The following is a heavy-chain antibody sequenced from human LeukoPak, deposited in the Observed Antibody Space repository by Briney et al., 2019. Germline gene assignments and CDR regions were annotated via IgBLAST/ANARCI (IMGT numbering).Heavy chain of an antibody. CDR1: GGSISSYY. D-gene: IGHD3-9*01. CDR3: ARYTLLTIGDAFDI. CDR2: IYTSGST. V-gene: IGHV4-4*07. Sequence: PSETLSLTCTVSGGSISSYYWSWIRQPAGKGLEWIGRIYTSGSTNYNPSLKSRVTMSVDTSKNQFSLKLSSVTAADTAVYYCARYTLLTIGDAFDIWGQGTMVTVSS. J-gene: IGHJ3*02.